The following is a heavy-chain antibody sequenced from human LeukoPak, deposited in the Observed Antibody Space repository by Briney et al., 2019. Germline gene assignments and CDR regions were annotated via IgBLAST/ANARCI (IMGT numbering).Heavy chain of an antibody. D-gene: IGHD5-12*01. CDR3: VRHDGRGGATMGAFDS. J-gene: IGHJ5*01. Sequence: SETLSLTCTVSAGSFISSSHHWGWIRQSPGRGLEWIGSVYYGRTTYYNPSLDGRVTVSLDTSANQFSLQLNSVTAADTAVYYCVRHDGRGGATMGAFDSWGQGSLVTVSS. CDR2: VYYGRTT. V-gene: IGHV4-39*01. CDR1: AGSFISSSHH.